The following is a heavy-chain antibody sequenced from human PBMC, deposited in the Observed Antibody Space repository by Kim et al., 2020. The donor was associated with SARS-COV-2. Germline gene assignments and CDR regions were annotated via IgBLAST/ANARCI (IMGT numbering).Heavy chain of an antibody. CDR1: GGSFSGYY. CDR3: ARRAGPVGPSGTVPAAKGWFDP. CDR2: INHSGST. D-gene: IGHD2-2*01. V-gene: IGHV4-34*01. Sequence: SETLSLTCAVYGGSFSGYYWSWIRQPPGKGLEWIGEINHSGSTNYNPSLKSRVTISVDTSKNQFSLKLSSVTAADTAVYYCARRAGPVGPSGTVPAAKGWFDPWGQGTLVTVSS. J-gene: IGHJ5*02.